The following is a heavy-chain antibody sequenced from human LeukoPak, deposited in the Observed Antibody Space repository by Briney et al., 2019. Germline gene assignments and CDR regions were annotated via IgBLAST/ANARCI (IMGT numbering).Heavy chain of an antibody. J-gene: IGHJ3*02. CDR2: ISHDAVNK. CDR1: GFVFHRYA. Sequence: PGGSLRLSCAASGFVFHRYAMHWVRQAPGKGLEWLAVISHDAVNKYYADSVKGRFTISRDNSKNTLYLQMNSLRAEDTAVYYCARERHGALRAFDIWGQGTMVTVSS. D-gene: IGHD4-17*01. V-gene: IGHV3-30-3*01. CDR3: ARERHGALRAFDI.